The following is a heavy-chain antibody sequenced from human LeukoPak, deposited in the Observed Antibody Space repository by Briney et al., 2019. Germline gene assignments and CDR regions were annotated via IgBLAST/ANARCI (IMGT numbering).Heavy chain of an antibody. CDR2: ISGSGGST. D-gene: IGHD3/OR15-3a*01. CDR1: GFTFSSYA. V-gene: IGHV3-23*01. CDR3: AKGRYWTLI. Sequence: PGGSLRLSCAAAGFTFSSYAMTWVRQAPGKGLEWVSAISGSGGSTYYADSVKGRFTISRDNSKNTLYLQMNSLRAEDTAFYYCAKGRYWTLIWGQGTMVTVSS. J-gene: IGHJ3*02.